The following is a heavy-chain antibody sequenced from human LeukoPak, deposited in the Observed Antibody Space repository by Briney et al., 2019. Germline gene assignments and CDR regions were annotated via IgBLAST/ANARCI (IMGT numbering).Heavy chain of an antibody. D-gene: IGHD2-2*01. V-gene: IGHV4-59*01. CDR2: IYYSGST. Sequence: SETLSLTCTVSGGSISSYYWSWIRQPPGKGLEWIRYIYYSGSTNYNPSLKSRVTISVDTSKNQFSLKLSSVTAADTAVYYCARGRGYCSSTSCYAYFDYWGQGTLVTVSS. J-gene: IGHJ4*02. CDR1: GGSISSYY. CDR3: ARGRGYCSSTSCYAYFDY.